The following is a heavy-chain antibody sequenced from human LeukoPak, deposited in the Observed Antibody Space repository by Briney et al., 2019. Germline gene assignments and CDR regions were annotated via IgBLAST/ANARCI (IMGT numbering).Heavy chain of an antibody. CDR2: ISGTGDST. D-gene: IGHD3-10*01. CDR3: AKKSFGEHFYYMDV. J-gene: IGHJ6*03. V-gene: IGHV3-23*01. Sequence: PGGSLRLSCGASGFIFSNYGMTWVRQAPGKGLEWVSAISGTGDSTYYADSVKGRFTISRDNLQSRLYLQLSSLTAEDTAVYYCAKKSFGEHFYYMDVWGKGTTVTIS. CDR1: GFIFSNYG.